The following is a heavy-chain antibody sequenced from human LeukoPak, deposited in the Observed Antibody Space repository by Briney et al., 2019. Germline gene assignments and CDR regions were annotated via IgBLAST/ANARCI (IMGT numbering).Heavy chain of an antibody. D-gene: IGHD6-6*01. Sequence: PGGSLRLSCAASGFTFSSYAMSWVRQAPGKGLEWVSAISGSGGSTYYADSVKGRFTISRDNSKNTLYLQMNSLRAEDTAVYYCAKDPRSSSYYYMDVWGKGTTVTISS. CDR2: ISGSGGST. V-gene: IGHV3-23*01. CDR3: AKDPRSSSYYYMDV. J-gene: IGHJ6*03. CDR1: GFTFSSYA.